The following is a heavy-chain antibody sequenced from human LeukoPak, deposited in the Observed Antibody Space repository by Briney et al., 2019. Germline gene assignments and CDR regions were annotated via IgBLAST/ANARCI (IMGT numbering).Heavy chain of an antibody. CDR1: GLTFSNHG. J-gene: IGHJ4*02. Sequence: GGSLRLSCAASGLTFSNHGMHWVRQAPGKGLEWVAVVSYDGTVDYYADSVKGRFTISRDNSKNTLSLQMNSLRGEDTAVYYCAKESSTGSRYSFDLWGQGSLVTVSS. CDR2: VSYDGTVD. D-gene: IGHD1-1*01. CDR3: AKESSTGSRYSFDL. V-gene: IGHV3-30*18.